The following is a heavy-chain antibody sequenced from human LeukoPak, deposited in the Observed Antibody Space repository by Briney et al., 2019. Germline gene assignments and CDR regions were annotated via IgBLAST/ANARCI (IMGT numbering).Heavy chain of an antibody. V-gene: IGHV1-69*05. CDR3: ARVCREYYFDY. Sequence: GASVKVSCKASGGTFSSYAISWVRQAPGQGLEWMGRIIPIFGTANYAQKFQGRVTITTDESTSTAYMELSSLRSADTAVYYCARVCREYYFDYWGQGTLVTVSS. J-gene: IGHJ4*02. CDR2: IIPIFGTA. CDR1: GGTFSSYA. D-gene: IGHD3-10*01.